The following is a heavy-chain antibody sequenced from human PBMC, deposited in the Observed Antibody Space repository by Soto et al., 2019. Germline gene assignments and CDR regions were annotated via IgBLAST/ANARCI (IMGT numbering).Heavy chain of an antibody. Sequence: QVQLVQSGAEVKKPGASVKVSCKASGYTFTSYAMYWVRQAPGQRLEWMGWINAGNGNTKYSQKFQGRVTITRDTSESTAYMELSSLRSEDTAVYYCARDGLSIAAGGGWCDPWGQGTLVSVSS. V-gene: IGHV1-3*01. CDR2: INAGNGNT. CDR3: ARDGLSIAAGGGWCDP. D-gene: IGHD6-13*01. J-gene: IGHJ5*02. CDR1: GYTFTSYA.